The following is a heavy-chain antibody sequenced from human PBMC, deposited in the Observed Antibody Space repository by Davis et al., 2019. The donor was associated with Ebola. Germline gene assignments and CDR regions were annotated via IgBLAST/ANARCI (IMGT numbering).Heavy chain of an antibody. CDR1: GYTFTSYG. V-gene: IGHV1-18*01. J-gene: IGHJ5*02. CDR3: ARDPNIVVVVAAGVGWFDP. D-gene: IGHD2-15*01. CDR2: ISAYNGNT. Sequence: ASVKVSCKASGYTFTSYGISWVRQAPGQGLEWMGWISAYNGNTNYAQKLQGRVTMTTDTSTSTAYMELRSLRSDDTAVYYCARDPNIVVVVAAGVGWFDPWGQGTLVTVSS.